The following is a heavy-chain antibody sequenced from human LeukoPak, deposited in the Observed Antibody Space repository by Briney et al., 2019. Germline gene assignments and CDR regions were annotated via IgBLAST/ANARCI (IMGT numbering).Heavy chain of an antibody. V-gene: IGHV4-34*01. CDR2: INHSGST. CDR3: ARNSGRRYYYYYMDV. Sequence: SETLSLTCAVYGGSFSGYYWSWIRQPPGKGLEWIGEINHSGSTNYNPSLKSRVTISVDTSKNQFSLKLSSVTAADTAVYYCARNSGRRYYYYYMDVWGKGTTVTISS. CDR1: GGSFSGYY. J-gene: IGHJ6*03. D-gene: IGHD3-10*01.